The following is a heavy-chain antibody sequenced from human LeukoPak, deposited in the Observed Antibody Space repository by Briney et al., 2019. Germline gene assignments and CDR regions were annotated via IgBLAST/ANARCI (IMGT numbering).Heavy chain of an antibody. J-gene: IGHJ6*02. CDR2: IYSGGST. CDR1: GFTVNNNY. CDR3: ASDIVVVPGNNVFYYYGMDV. V-gene: IGHV3-53*01. Sequence: GGSLRLSCAASGFTVNNNYMSWVRQAPGKGLEWVSVIYSGGSTYYADSVKGRFTISRDNAKNSLYLQMNSLRAEDTAVYYCASDIVVVPGNNVFYYYGMDVWGQGTTATVSS. D-gene: IGHD2-2*01.